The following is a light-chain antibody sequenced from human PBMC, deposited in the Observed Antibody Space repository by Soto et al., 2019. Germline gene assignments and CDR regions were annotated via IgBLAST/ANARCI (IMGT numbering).Light chain of an antibody. CDR1: SSNVGGYNY. J-gene: IGLJ2*01. V-gene: IGLV2-14*01. CDR3: SSYTSSSSVV. CDR2: DAS. Sequence: QSALTQPASVSGSPGQSIPLSCTGTSSNVGGYNYVSWYQQHPGKAPKLMIYDASNRPSGVSNRFSGSKSGNTASLTISGLQAEDEADYYCSSYTSSSSVVFGGGTKLTVL.